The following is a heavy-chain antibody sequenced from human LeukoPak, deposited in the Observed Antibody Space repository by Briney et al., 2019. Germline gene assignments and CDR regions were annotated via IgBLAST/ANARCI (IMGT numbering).Heavy chain of an antibody. Sequence: SETLSLTCTVSGGSISSYYWSWIRQPPGKGLEWIGYIYYSGSTNYNPSLKSRVTISVDTSKNKFSLKLSSVTAADTAVYYCARKRYTAMGYFDYWGQGTLVTVSS. CDR3: ARKRYTAMGYFDY. V-gene: IGHV4-59*01. CDR1: GGSISSYY. D-gene: IGHD5-18*01. J-gene: IGHJ4*02. CDR2: IYYSGST.